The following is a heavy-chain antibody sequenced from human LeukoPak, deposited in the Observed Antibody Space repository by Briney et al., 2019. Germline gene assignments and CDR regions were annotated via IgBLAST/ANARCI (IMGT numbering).Heavy chain of an antibody. CDR3: AKDIAGEYSSSWNYYYYGMDV. Sequence: GGSLRLPCAASGFTFDDYAMHWVRQAPGKGLEWVSGISWNSGSIGYADSVKGRFTISRDNAENSLYLQMNSLRAEDTALYYCAKDIAGEYSSSWNYYYYGMDVWGQGTTVTVSS. CDR2: ISWNSGSI. CDR1: GFTFDDYA. V-gene: IGHV3-9*01. D-gene: IGHD6-13*01. J-gene: IGHJ6*02.